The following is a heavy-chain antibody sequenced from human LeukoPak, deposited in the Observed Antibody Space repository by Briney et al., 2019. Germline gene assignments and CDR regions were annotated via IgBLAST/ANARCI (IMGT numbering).Heavy chain of an antibody. CDR3: AKRTGDPFYYYYYMDV. CDR2: ISGSGGST. V-gene: IGHV3-23*01. Sequence: PGGSLRLSCAASGFTFSSYAMSWVRQAPGKGLEWVSAISGSGGSTCYADSVKGRFTISRDNSKNTLYLQMNSLRAEDTAVYYCAKRTGDPFYYYYYMDVWGKGTTVTVSS. D-gene: IGHD7-27*01. CDR1: GFTFSSYA. J-gene: IGHJ6*03.